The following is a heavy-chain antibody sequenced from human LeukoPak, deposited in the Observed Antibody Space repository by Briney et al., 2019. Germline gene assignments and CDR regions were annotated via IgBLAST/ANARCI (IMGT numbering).Heavy chain of an antibody. J-gene: IGHJ3*02. V-gene: IGHV1-69*13. CDR2: IIPIFGTA. CDR1: GGTFSSYA. D-gene: IGHD4-23*01. CDR3: ARPYGGNRYDAFDI. Sequence: GASVKVSCKASGGTFSSYAISWVRQAPGQGLEWMGGIIPIFGTANYAQKFQGRVTITADESTSTAYMELSSLRSEDTAVYYCARPYGGNRYDAFDIWGQGTMVTVSS.